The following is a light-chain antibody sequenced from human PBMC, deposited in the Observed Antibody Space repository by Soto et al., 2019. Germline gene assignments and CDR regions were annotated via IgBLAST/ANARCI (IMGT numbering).Light chain of an antibody. Sequence: QSVLAQPASVSGSPGQSITISCTGTRRDVGGYNYVSWYQQYPGKSPKLLIYEVTHRPSGVSNRFSGSKSGNTASLTIPGLQAEDEADYYCSSYTISNTLPFVFGTGTKVTVL. CDR3: SSYTISNTLPFV. CDR1: RRDVGGYNY. CDR2: EVT. V-gene: IGLV2-14*01. J-gene: IGLJ1*01.